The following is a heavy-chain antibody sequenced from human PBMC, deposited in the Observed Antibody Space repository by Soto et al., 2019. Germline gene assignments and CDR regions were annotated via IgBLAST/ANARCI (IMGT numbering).Heavy chain of an antibody. V-gene: IGHV4-34*01. CDR1: GGAFSRYY. CDR3: ERGVTTSDPTPDY. CDR2: INHSGST. Sequence: PSETLSLTCAVYGGAFSRYYWGGIRQPQGKGMEWIGEINHSGSTNYNPSLKSRVTISVDTSKNQLSLKLSSVTAADTAVYYCERGVTTSDPTPDYWGQGTLVTVSS. J-gene: IGHJ4*02. D-gene: IGHD4-4*01.